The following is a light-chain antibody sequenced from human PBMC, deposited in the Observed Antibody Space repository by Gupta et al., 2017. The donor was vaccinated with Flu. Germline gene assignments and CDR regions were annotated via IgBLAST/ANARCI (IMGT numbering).Light chain of an antibody. CDR2: CAS. Sequence: DIVMTPSPDSLAVALGERATIHCKSSQSLLYTPNNRHYLAWYQQKPGQPPKLLMYCASTRESGVPDRFSGSESGTDFTLTITSLQAEDVAVYYCQQYYTTPITFGGGTKVEIK. CDR3: QQYYTTPIT. J-gene: IGKJ4*01. CDR1: QSLLYTPNNRHY. V-gene: IGKV4-1*01.